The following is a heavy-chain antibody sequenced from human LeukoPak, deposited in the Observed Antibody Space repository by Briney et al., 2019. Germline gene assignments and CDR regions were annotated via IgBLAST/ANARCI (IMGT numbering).Heavy chain of an antibody. CDR2: ISAYNGNT. Sequence: GASVKVSCKASGYTFTSYGISWVRQAPGQGLEWMGWISAYNGNTNYAQKLQGRVTMTTDTSTSTAYMELRSLRSDDTAVYYCARGGPSKYSGSYVAFDIWGQWTMITVSS. V-gene: IGHV1-18*01. CDR3: ARGGPSKYSGSYVAFDI. CDR1: GYTFTSYG. D-gene: IGHD1-26*01. J-gene: IGHJ3*02.